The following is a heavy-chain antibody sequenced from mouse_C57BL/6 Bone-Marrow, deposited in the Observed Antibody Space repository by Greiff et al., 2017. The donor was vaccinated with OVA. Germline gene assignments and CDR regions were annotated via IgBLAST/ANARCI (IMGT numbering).Heavy chain of an antibody. D-gene: IGHD2-4*01. Sequence: EVQVVESGPGMVKPSQSLSLTCTVTGYSITSGYDWHWIRHFPGNKLEWMGYISYSGSTNYNPSLKSRISITHDTSKNHFFLQLNSVTTEDTATYYWARGGGYDYDFGFAYWGQGTLVTVSA. CDR2: ISYSGST. J-gene: IGHJ3*01. V-gene: IGHV3-1*01. CDR3: ARGGGYDYDFGFAY. CDR1: GYSITSGYD.